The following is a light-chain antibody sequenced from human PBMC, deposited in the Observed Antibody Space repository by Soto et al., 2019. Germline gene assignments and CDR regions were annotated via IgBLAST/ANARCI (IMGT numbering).Light chain of an antibody. J-gene: IGLJ2*01. V-gene: IGLV6-57*02. CDR2: EDN. CDR3: QSYDSSSPVV. Sequence: NFMLTQPHSVSESPGKTVTISCTASSGRIASNYVQWYQQRPNSAPTTVIYEDNQRPSGVPDRFSGSIDSSSNSASLTISGLKTEDEADYYCQSYDSSSPVVFGGGTKLTVL. CDR1: SGRIASNY.